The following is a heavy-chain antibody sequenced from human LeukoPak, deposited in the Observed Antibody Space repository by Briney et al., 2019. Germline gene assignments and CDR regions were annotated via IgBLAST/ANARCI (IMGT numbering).Heavy chain of an antibody. J-gene: IGHJ4*02. CDR3: ARGHHGYSSSWLYFDY. D-gene: IGHD6-13*01. V-gene: IGHV4-34*01. Sequence: SETLSLTCAVYGGSFSGYYWSWIRQPPGKGLEWIGEINHSGSTNYNPSLKSRVTISVDTSKNQFSLKLSSVTAADTAVYYCARGHHGYSSSWLYFDYRGQGTLVTVSS. CDR1: GGSFSGYY. CDR2: INHSGST.